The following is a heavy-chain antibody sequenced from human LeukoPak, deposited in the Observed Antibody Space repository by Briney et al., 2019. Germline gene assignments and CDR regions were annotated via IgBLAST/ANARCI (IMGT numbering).Heavy chain of an antibody. CDR2: INTNTGNP. V-gene: IGHV7-4-1*02. CDR3: ARDFPYGSGSYYPVDYYYYMDV. J-gene: IGHJ6*03. Sequence: EASVKVSCKASGYTFTSYAMNWVRQAPGQGLEWIGWINTNTGNPTYAQGFTGRFVFSLDTSVSTAYLQVSSLKAEDTAVYYCARDFPYGSGSYYPVDYYYYMDVWGKGTTVTVSS. D-gene: IGHD3-10*01. CDR1: GYTFTSYA.